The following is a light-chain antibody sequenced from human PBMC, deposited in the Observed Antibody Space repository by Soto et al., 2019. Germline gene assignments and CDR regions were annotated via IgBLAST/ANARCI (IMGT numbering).Light chain of an antibody. J-gene: IGKJ5*01. CDR1: QSVLYSSNNKNY. CDR2: WAS. CDR3: QQYWGSPTT. V-gene: IGKV4-1*01. Sequence: DIVMTQSPDSLAVSLGERATINCKSSQSVLYSSNNKNYLAWYQQKTGQPPKLLIYWASTRESGVPDRFSGSGSGTDFTLTISSLQAEDVAVYFCQQYWGSPTTFGQGTRLEIK.